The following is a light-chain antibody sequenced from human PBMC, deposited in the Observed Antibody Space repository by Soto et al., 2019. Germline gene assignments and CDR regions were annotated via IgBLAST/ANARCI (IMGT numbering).Light chain of an antibody. J-gene: IGKJ2*01. CDR2: AAS. CDR3: QLRNNWLFT. CDR1: QSISSY. V-gene: IGKV3-11*01. Sequence: EIVLTQSPATLSLSPGERATLSCRASQSISSYLAWNQQKPGQAPRLLIYAASNRATGIPARFSGSGSGTDFTLIISSLEPEDFAVYYCQLRNNWLFTFGQGTQLEIK.